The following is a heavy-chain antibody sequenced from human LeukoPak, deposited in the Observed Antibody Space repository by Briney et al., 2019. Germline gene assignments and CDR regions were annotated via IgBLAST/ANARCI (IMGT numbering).Heavy chain of an antibody. D-gene: IGHD3-22*01. CDR1: GFTFSDHY. V-gene: IGHV3-72*01. J-gene: IGHJ4*02. CDR2: SRNKANTYTT. CDR3: ARGLYDSSAYYFDC. Sequence: PGESLRLSCAASGFTFSDHYMDWVRQAPGKGLEWVGRSRNKANTYTTEYAASVKGRFIISRDDSKNSLYLQMNSLKTEDTAMYYCARGLYDSSAYYFDCWGQGTLVTVSS.